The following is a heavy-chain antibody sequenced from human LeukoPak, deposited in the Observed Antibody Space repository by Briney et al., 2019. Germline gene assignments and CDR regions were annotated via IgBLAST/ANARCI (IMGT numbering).Heavy chain of an antibody. CDR3: AREMGYCSSTSCYGPGAFDI. J-gene: IGHJ3*02. CDR1: GGSISSYY. CDR2: IYYSGST. D-gene: IGHD2-2*01. V-gene: IGHV4-59*12. Sequence: SETLSLTCTVSGGSISSYYWSWIRQPPGKGLEWIGYIYYSGSTSYNPSLKSRVTISVDTSKNQFSLNLTSVTAADTAVYYCAREMGYCSSTSCYGPGAFDIWGQGTMVTVSS.